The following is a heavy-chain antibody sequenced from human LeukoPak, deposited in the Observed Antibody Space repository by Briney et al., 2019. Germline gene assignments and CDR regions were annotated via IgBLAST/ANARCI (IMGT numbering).Heavy chain of an antibody. CDR2: ISGSGGST. CDR3: AKDRTRGIAAAGRSIDY. J-gene: IGHJ4*02. Sequence: GGSLRLSCAASGFTFSSYAMSWVRQAPEKGLEWVSAISGSGGSTYYADSVKGRFTISRDNSKNTLYLQMNSLRAEDTAVYYCAKDRTRGIAAAGRSIDYWGQGTLVTVSS. D-gene: IGHD6-13*01. V-gene: IGHV3-23*01. CDR1: GFTFSSYA.